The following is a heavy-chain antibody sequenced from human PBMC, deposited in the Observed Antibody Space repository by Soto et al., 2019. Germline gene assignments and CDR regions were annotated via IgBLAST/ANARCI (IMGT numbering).Heavy chain of an antibody. D-gene: IGHD1-26*01. Sequence: GGSLRLSCAASGFTFDDYAMHWVRQAPGKGLEWVSGISWNGGSTGYADAVRGRFTISRDNAKNSLYLQMTSLRDEDTALYYCTKDIGDLTADRTGVGLLYYIMDVWGKGTKVTV. CDR3: TKDIGDLTADRTGVGLLYYIMDV. V-gene: IGHV3-9*01. CDR1: GFTFDDYA. CDR2: ISWNGGST. J-gene: IGHJ6*03.